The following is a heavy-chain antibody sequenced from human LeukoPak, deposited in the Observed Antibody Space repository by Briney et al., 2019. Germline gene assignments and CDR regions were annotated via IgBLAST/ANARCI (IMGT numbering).Heavy chain of an antibody. CDR1: GGTLRSYY. CDR3: ARVWYYDNSDNYIDY. J-gene: IGHJ4*02. V-gene: IGHV4-59*01. D-gene: IGHD3-16*01. Sequence: SETLSLTCTVSGGTLRSYYWSWIRQTPGKALEWIGDIYYSGSTNFNPSLKSRVTISVDMSKNQFSLNLSSVTAADTAVYYCARVWYYDNSDNYIDYWGQGTLVTVSS. CDR2: IYYSGST.